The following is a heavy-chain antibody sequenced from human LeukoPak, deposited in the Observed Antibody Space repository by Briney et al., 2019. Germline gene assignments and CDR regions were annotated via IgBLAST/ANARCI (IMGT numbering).Heavy chain of an antibody. V-gene: IGHV3-49*03. CDR3: SSDYSSGWYCFDY. J-gene: IGHJ4*02. Sequence: GGSLRLSCTASGFSLTNYAVSWFRQAPGKGLEWVGYIRSKASGGTTEYAASVKGRFSISRDDSKSIAYLQMNSLKTEDTAVYYCSSDYSSGWYCFDYWGQGTLVTVSS. D-gene: IGHD6-19*01. CDR1: GFSLTNYA. CDR2: IRSKASGGTT.